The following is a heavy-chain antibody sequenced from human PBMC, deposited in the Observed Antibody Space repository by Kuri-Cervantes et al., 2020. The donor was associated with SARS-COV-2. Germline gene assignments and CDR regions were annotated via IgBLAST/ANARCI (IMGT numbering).Heavy chain of an antibody. CDR1: GFTFSSYG. CDR2: IWYDGGNK. CDR3: AKGGDMIVVVILRY. Sequence: LSLTCAASGFTFSSYGMHWVRQAPGKGLEWVAVIWYDGGNKYYADSVKGRFTISRDNSKNTLYLQMNSLRAEDTAVYYCAKGGDMIVVVILRYWGQGTLVTVSS. J-gene: IGHJ4*02. V-gene: IGHV3-33*06. D-gene: IGHD3-22*01.